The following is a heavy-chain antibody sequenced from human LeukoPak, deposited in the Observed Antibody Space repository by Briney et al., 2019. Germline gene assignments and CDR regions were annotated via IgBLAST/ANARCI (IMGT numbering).Heavy chain of an antibody. CDR3: ARSQSSSLIDY. CDR2: ISYDGSIK. J-gene: IGHJ4*02. D-gene: IGHD6-13*01. Sequence: PGGSLRLSCAASGFTFSSYAIHWVRQAPGKGLEWVAVISYDGSIKYHADSVKGRFTISRDNSKNTVYLQMNSLRAEDTAVYFCARSQSSSLIDYWGLGTLVTVSS. V-gene: IGHV3-30-3*01. CDR1: GFTFSSYA.